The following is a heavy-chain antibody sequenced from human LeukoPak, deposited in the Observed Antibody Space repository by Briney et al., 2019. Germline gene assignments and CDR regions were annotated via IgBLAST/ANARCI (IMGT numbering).Heavy chain of an antibody. CDR3: ARQRDFWSGNYWFDP. CDR1: GGSISSYY. CDR2: IYYSGST. V-gene: IGHV4-59*08. D-gene: IGHD3-3*01. J-gene: IGHJ5*02. Sequence: SETLSLTCTVSGGSISSYYWSWIRQPPGKGLVWIGYIYYSGSTNYNPSLKSRVTISVDTSKNQFSLKLSSVTAADTAVYYCARQRDFWSGNYWFDPWGQGTLVTVSS.